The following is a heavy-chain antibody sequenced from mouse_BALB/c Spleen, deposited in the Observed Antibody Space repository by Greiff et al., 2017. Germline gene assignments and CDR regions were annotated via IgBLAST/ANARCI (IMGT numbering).Heavy chain of an antibody. CDR3: AREVYRGYAMDY. D-gene: IGHD2-12*01. Sequence: QVQLKESGAELAKPGASVKMSCKASGYTFTSYWMHWVKQRPGQGLEWIGYINPSTGYTEYNQKFKDKATLTADKSSSTAYMQLSSLTSEDSAVYYCAREVYRGYAMDYWGQGTSVTVSS. V-gene: IGHV1-7*01. J-gene: IGHJ4*01. CDR1: GYTFTSYW. CDR2: INPSTGYT.